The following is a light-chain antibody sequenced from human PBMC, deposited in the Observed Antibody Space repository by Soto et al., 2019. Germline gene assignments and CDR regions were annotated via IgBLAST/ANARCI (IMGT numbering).Light chain of an antibody. Sequence: QSALTQPASVSGSPGQSITISCTGTNSDVGGYDYVSWYQQHPGKAPKLIIYDVNNRPSGISTRFSGSKSGNTASLTISGLQAEDEADYYCSSYISRTSEVIFGGGTKLTVL. CDR2: DVN. CDR3: SSYISRTSEVI. CDR1: NSDVGGYDY. V-gene: IGLV2-14*03. J-gene: IGLJ2*01.